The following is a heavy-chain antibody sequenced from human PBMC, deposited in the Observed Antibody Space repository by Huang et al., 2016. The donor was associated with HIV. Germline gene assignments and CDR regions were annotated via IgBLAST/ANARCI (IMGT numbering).Heavy chain of an antibody. CDR2: ISAYNGNT. J-gene: IGHJ4*01. CDR1: GYIFANFG. Sequence: QVQVVQSGPEVKKPGASVKVSCKTSGYIFANFGISWVRQAPGQGLEWMGWISAYNGNTNYLQKFQDRVTTTTDISSSTAYLELRRLRSDDTAVYYCTRDSPSITGAATFDYWGQGTQVTVSS. CDR3: TRDSPSITGAATFDY. V-gene: IGHV1-18*01. D-gene: IGHD6-13*01.